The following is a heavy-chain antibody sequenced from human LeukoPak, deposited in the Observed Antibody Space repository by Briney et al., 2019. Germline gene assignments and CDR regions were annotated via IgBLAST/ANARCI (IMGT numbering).Heavy chain of an antibody. Sequence: SETLSLTCTASGGSISSHYWSWIRQPPGKGLEWIGYIYSSGSTNYSPSLKSRVTISVDTSKNQFSLKLTSVTAADTAVYYCARLNDFWRAYERSYYFDYWGQGTLVTVSS. V-gene: IGHV4-59*11. CDR2: IYSSGST. CDR1: GGSISSHY. D-gene: IGHD3-3*01. J-gene: IGHJ4*02. CDR3: ARLNDFWRAYERSYYFDY.